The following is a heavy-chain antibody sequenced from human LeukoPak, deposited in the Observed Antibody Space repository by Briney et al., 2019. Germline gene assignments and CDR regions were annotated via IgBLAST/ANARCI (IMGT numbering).Heavy chain of an antibody. D-gene: IGHD4-17*01. V-gene: IGHV4-39*02. Sequence: SETLSLTCTVSGGSISSSSYYWGWIRQPPGKGLEWIGSIYYSGSTYYNASLKSQVSISIDTSKNQFSLRLTSVTAADTAVYYCAREPIPLTYGDVLNYFDYWGQGTLVTVSS. CDR3: AREPIPLTYGDVLNYFDY. CDR2: IYYSGST. CDR1: GGSISSSSYY. J-gene: IGHJ4*02.